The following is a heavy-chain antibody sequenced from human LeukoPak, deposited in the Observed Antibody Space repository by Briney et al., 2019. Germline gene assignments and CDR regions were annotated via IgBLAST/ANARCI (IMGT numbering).Heavy chain of an antibody. CDR1: GFTFDDYG. J-gene: IGHJ6*03. CDR3: ARDGPTKYSSGWYGDYYYYMDV. V-gene: IGHV3-20*04. D-gene: IGHD6-19*01. CDR2: INWNGGST. Sequence: GGSLRLSCAASGFTFDDYGMSWVRHAPGKGLEWVSGINWNGGSTGYADSVKGRFTISRDNAKNSLYLQMNSLRAEDTALYYCARDGPTKYSSGWYGDYYYYMDVWGKGTTVTVSS.